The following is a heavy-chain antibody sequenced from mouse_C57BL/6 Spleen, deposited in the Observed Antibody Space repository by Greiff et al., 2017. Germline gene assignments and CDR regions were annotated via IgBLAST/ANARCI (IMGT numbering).Heavy chain of an antibody. CDR3: ARRAFPYSNYVIDY. CDR1: GYSITSGYY. V-gene: IGHV3-6*01. Sequence: EVQLVESGPGLVKPSQSLSLTCSVTGYSITSGYYWNWIRQFPGNKLEWMGYISYDGSNNYNPSLKNRISITRDTSKNQFFLKLNSVTTEDTATYYCARRAFPYSNYVIDYWGQGTTLTVSS. J-gene: IGHJ2*01. CDR2: ISYDGSN. D-gene: IGHD2-5*01.